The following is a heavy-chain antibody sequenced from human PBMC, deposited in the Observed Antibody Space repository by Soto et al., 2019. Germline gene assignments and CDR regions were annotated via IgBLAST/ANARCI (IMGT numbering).Heavy chain of an antibody. CDR2: ISGSGGST. J-gene: IGHJ4*02. Sequence: EVQLLESGGGLVQPGGSLRLSCAASGFTFSSYAMSWVRQAPGKGLEWVSAISGSGGSTYYADSVKGRFTISRDNSKNTLDLQMNSLRAEETAVYYCAIGGTTSPPVDYWGQGTLVTVSS. D-gene: IGHD1-26*01. CDR3: AIGGTTSPPVDY. V-gene: IGHV3-23*01. CDR1: GFTFSSYA.